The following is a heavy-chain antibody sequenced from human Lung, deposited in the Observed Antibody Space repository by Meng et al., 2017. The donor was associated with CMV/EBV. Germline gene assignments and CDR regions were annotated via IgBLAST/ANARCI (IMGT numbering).Heavy chain of an antibody. V-gene: IGHV3-21*01. CDR1: GFTFSSYS. J-gene: IGHJ6*02. Sequence: GESLKISCAASGFTFSSYSMNWVRQAPGQGLEWVSSISSSGTYIYYADSVKGRFTISRDNAQNSLYLQMNSLRAEDTAVYYCARDVSPRSSAYFAIYFFYALDVWGQGXTVTVSS. D-gene: IGHD2-21*01. CDR3: ARDVSPRSSAYFAIYFFYALDV. CDR2: ISSSGTYI.